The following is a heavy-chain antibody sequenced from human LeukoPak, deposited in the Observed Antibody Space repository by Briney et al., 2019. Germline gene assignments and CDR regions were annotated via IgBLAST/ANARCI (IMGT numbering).Heavy chain of an antibody. D-gene: IGHD5-18*01. CDR2: ISWNSGSI. Sequence: GGSLRLSCAGSGFIFNNYAMHWVRQPPGKGLEWVSGISWNSGSIDYADSVKGRFTISRDNSKYTLYLQMNSLRLEDTAVYYCAKEGFTAMVTGGEDYWGQGTLVTVSS. J-gene: IGHJ4*02. CDR1: GFIFNNYA. V-gene: IGHV3-9*01. CDR3: AKEGFTAMVTGGEDY.